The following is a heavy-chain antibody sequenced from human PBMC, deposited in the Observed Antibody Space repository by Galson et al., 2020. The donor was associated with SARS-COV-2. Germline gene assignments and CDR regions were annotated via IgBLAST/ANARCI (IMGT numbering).Heavy chain of an antibody. CDR1: GFTFSSYA. CDR3: AKDRWYDFWSVYYFDY. Sequence: GGSLRLSCAASGFTFSSYAMSWVRQAPGKGLEWVSAISGSGGSTYYADSVKGRFTISRDNSKNTLYLQMNSLRAEDTAVYYCAKDRWYDFWSVYYFDYWGQGTLVTVSS. D-gene: IGHD3-3*01. J-gene: IGHJ4*02. V-gene: IGHV3-23*01. CDR2: ISGSGGST.